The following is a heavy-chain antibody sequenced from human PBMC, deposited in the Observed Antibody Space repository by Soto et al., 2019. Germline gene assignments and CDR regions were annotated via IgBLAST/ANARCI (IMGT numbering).Heavy chain of an antibody. Sequence: GGSLRLSCVASGFNFSSYGIHWVRQAPGMGLEWVAFISYDGSNKYYADSVKGRFTISRDNSKNTLYLQMNSLRAEDTAVYYCAKERGAFDIWGQGTMVTVSS. V-gene: IGHV3-30*18. J-gene: IGHJ3*02. CDR1: GFNFSSYG. CDR2: ISYDGSNK. CDR3: AKERGAFDI.